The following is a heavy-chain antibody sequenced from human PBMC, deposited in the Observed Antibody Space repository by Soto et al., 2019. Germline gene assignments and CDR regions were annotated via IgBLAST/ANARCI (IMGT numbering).Heavy chain of an antibody. CDR2: ISFDGSLK. V-gene: IGHV3-30*18. D-gene: IGHD2-2*01. J-gene: IGHJ5*02. Sequence: QVPLVESGGGVVQPGTSLRLSCAASGFSLSNYGIHWVRQAPGKGLEWVAVISFDGSLKFYRESVTGRFTISRDNSRNTLYLQMSSLRAEDTAVYYFAKDVAAATNQLSNWFDPWGQGTLVTVSS. CDR1: GFSLSNYG. CDR3: AKDVAAATNQLSNWFDP.